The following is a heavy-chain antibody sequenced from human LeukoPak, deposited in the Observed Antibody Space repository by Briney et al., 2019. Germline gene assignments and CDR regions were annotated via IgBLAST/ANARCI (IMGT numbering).Heavy chain of an antibody. Sequence: SETLSLTCTVSGGSISSSSYYWDWIRQSPGKGLEWIGNIYSGGSTYYTPSHKSRFTISVDTSKNQFSLKLSSVTAADTAIHFCARHSRSGSGGYENAFDIWGQGSMVTVSS. J-gene: IGHJ3*02. CDR2: IYSGGST. D-gene: IGHD5-12*01. CDR1: GGSISSSSYY. CDR3: ARHSRSGSGGYENAFDI. V-gene: IGHV4-39*01.